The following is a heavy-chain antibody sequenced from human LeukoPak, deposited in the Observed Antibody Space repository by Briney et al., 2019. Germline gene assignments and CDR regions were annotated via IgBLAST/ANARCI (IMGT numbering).Heavy chain of an antibody. CDR1: GYTFTGYY. Sequence: ASVKVSCKASGYTFTGYYMHWVRQAPGQGLEWMGWINPNSGGTNYAQKFQGRVTMTRDTSISTAYMELSRLRSDDTAVYYCARDRYCSSTSCHNWFDPWGQGTLVTVSS. CDR2: INPNSGGT. J-gene: IGHJ5*02. CDR3: ARDRYCSSTSCHNWFDP. D-gene: IGHD2-2*01. V-gene: IGHV1-2*02.